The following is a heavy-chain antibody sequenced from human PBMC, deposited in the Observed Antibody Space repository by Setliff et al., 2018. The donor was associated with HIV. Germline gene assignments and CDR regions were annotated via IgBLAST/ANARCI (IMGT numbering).Heavy chain of an antibody. D-gene: IGHD2-2*01. CDR2: ISGDGSTT. J-gene: IGHJ4*02. Sequence: PGGSLRLSCAASGFTFSSYWMHWVRQSPEKGLVWVSRISGDGSTTTYADSVKGRFTISRANSQNTLFLQMNSLRVEDTAVYFCVKGSSDSRPYYFDYWGQGMLVTVSS. CDR1: GFTFSSYW. CDR3: VKGSSDSRPYYFDY. V-gene: IGHV3-74*01.